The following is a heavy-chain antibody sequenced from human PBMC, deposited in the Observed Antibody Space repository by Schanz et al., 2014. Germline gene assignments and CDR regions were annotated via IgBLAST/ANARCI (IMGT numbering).Heavy chain of an antibody. CDR2: ISGSGAST. CDR1: GFTFSDYY. CDR3: ARKMKLGVYGGKGHESLDI. J-gene: IGHJ3*02. V-gene: IGHV3-11*04. Sequence: QVQLVESGGGLVKPGGSLRLSCAASGFTFSDYYINWIRQAPGKGLEWVSGISGSGASTYYADSVKGRFTISRDNAKNTLYLQMNTLRAEDTAVYYCARKMKLGVYGGKGHESLDIWGRGTMVTVSA. D-gene: IGHD4-17*01.